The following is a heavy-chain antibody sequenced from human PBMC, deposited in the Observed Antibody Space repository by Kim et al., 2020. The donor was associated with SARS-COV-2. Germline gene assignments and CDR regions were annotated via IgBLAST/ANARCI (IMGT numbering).Heavy chain of an antibody. V-gene: IGHV4-39*01. CDR2: FYYSGNT. Sequence: SETLSLTCTVSGGSISSRTYYWGWIRQPPGKRLEWVASFYYSGNTYYNPSLKSRVTIFVDTSKNQFSLKLSSVTAADTAVYYCARRARPAYYEPRQEWYFDLWGRGTLVTVSS. D-gene: IGHD1-26*01. CDR3: ARRARPAYYEPRQEWYFDL. CDR1: GGSISSRTYY. J-gene: IGHJ2*01.